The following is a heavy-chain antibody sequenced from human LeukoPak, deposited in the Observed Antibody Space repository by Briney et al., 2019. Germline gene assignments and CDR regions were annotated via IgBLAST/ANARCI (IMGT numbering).Heavy chain of an antibody. Sequence: GGSLRLSCAASGFTFSSYGMHWVRQAPGKGLEWVAVIWYDGSNKYYADSVKGRFTISRDNSMNTLYLQMNSLRAEDTAVYYCAKGLRGREYWGQGTLVTVSS. D-gene: IGHD3-10*01. CDR1: GFTFSSYG. V-gene: IGHV3-33*06. J-gene: IGHJ4*02. CDR3: AKGLRGREY. CDR2: IWYDGSNK.